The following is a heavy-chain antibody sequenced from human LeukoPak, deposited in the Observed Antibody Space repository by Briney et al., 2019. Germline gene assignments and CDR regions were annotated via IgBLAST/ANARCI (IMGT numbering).Heavy chain of an antibody. CDR3: ASILSRYYYDSSGYYRY. V-gene: IGHV1-69*05. J-gene: IGHJ4*02. CDR2: IIPIFGTA. CDR1: GGTFSSYA. Sequence: ASVKVSCKASGGTFSSYAISWVRPAPGQGLEWMGGIIPIFGTANYAQKFQGRVTITTDESTSTAYMELSSLRSEDTAVYYCASILSRYYYDSSGYYRYWGQGTLVTVSS. D-gene: IGHD3-22*01.